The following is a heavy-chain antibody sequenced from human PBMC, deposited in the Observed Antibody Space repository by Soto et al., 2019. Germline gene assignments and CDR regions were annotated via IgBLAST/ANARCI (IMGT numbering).Heavy chain of an antibody. Sequence: PGGSLRLSCAASGFTFSSYSMNWIRRAPGKGLEWVSYISSSSSTIYYADSVKGRFTISRDNAKNSLYLQMDSLRAEDTAVYYCARDPTGYYYMDVWGKGTTVTVSS. J-gene: IGHJ6*03. CDR1: GFTFSSYS. CDR3: ARDPTGYYYMDV. CDR2: ISSSSSTI. D-gene: IGHD1-1*01. V-gene: IGHV3-48*01.